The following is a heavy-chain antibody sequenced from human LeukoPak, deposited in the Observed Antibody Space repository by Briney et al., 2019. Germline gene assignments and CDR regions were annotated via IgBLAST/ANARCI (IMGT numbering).Heavy chain of an antibody. J-gene: IGHJ4*02. CDR2: IKQDGSEK. V-gene: IGHV3-7*01. CDR3: ATDANLDSVGDY. Sequence: GGSLRLSCAASGFTFSSYWMSWVRQAPGKGLEWVANIKQDGSEKYYVDSVKGRFTISGDNSKNTLYLEMNSLRVEDTALYYCATDANLDSVGDYWGQGSLVTVSS. D-gene: IGHD2-15*01. CDR1: GFTFSSYW.